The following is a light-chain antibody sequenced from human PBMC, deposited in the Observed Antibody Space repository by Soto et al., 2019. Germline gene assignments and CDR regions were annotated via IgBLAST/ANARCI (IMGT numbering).Light chain of an antibody. Sequence: DIQMTQSPSSVSASVGDRATITCRASQDITSWLAWYQQKPGKAPKVLIDGASSLQSGVPSRFSGTRSGTDFTLTISSLQPEDFATYYCQQPNSFPLTFGGGTRVENK. CDR2: GAS. J-gene: IGKJ4*01. CDR1: QDITSW. V-gene: IGKV1D-12*01. CDR3: QQPNSFPLT.